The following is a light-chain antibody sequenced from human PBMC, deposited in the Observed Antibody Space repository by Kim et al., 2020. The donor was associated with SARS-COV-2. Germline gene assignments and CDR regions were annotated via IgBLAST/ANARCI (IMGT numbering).Light chain of an antibody. Sequence: VSVSSGQTATITCSGDKLGDKYACWYQQKPGQSPVLVIYQDNKRPSGIPERFSGSNSGNTATLTISGTQAMDEADYYCQAWDSSVVFGGGTQLTVL. CDR1: KLGDKY. CDR3: QAWDSSVV. CDR2: QDN. J-gene: IGLJ2*01. V-gene: IGLV3-1*01.